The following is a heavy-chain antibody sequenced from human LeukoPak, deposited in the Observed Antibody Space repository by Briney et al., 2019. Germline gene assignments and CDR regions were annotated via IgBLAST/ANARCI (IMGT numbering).Heavy chain of an antibody. CDR2: IYYSGST. CDR3: ASSWFAVTGTETNWFDP. V-gene: IGHV4-59*08. J-gene: IGHJ5*02. CDR1: GGSISSYY. D-gene: IGHD6-19*01. Sequence: SETLSLTCTVSGGSISSYYWSWIRQPPGKGLEWIGYIYYSGSTNYNSSFKSRVTISIDTSKNQFSLRLSSVTAADTALYYCASSWFAVTGTETNWFDPWGQGTLVTVSS.